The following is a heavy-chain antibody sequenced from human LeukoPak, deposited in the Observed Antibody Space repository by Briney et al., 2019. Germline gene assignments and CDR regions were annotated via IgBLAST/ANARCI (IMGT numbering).Heavy chain of an antibody. J-gene: IGHJ4*02. V-gene: IGHV3-23*01. CDR1: GFTFSNYA. CDR3: ATDCTSTNCLEY. D-gene: IGHD2-2*01. Sequence: QPGASLRLSCAASGFTFSNYAMSWVRQAPGKGLEWVSAVSGRDTSTYYTDSVKGRFTISRDNSKNTLYLQMNSLSAEDTAVYYCATDCTSTNCLEYWGQGTPVTVSS. CDR2: VSGRDTST.